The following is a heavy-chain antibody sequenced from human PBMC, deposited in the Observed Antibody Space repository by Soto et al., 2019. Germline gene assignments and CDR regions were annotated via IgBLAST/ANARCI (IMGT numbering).Heavy chain of an antibody. Sequence: GGSLRLSCAASGFTFSSYSISWVRQAPGKGLEWVSAISGSGVSTYYADSVKGRFTISRDNSKNTLYLQMNSLRAEDTAVYYCAKDRNPEGPLDYCGQGTLVTVCS. CDR2: ISGSGVST. V-gene: IGHV3-23*01. J-gene: IGHJ4*02. CDR1: GFTFSSYS. CDR3: AKDRNPEGPLDY. D-gene: IGHD4-4*01.